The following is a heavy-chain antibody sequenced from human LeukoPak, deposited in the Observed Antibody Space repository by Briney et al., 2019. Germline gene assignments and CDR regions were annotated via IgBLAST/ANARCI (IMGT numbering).Heavy chain of an antibody. J-gene: IGHJ4*02. V-gene: IGHV4-38-2*02. CDR2: IYHSGST. CDR1: GGSISSGYY. CDR3: AMGGYYDSSGSDY. D-gene: IGHD3-22*01. Sequence: SETLSLTCTVSGGSISSGYYWGWIRQPPGKGLEWIGSIYHSGSTYYNPSLKSRVTISVDTSKNQFSLKLSSVTAADTAVYYCAMGGYYDSSGSDYWGQGTLVTVSS.